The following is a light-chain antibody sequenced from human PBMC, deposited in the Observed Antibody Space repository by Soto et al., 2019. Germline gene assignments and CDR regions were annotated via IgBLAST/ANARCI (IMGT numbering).Light chain of an antibody. Sequence: EIVITQSPTTLLLSNGETATLSCRASQSVRKNLAWYQQKPGQAPRLLIYGASNRATGIPDRISGSGSGTDFTLTISSLQPEDVATYYCQKYNSARWTFGQGTKVDIK. V-gene: IGKV3D-15*01. CDR3: QKYNSARWT. J-gene: IGKJ1*01. CDR2: GAS. CDR1: QSVRKN.